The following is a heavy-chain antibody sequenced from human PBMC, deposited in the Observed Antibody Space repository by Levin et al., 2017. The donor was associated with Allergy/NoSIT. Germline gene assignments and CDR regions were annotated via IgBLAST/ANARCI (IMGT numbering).Heavy chain of an antibody. Sequence: PGGSLRLSCAASGFTFSSYAMHWVRQAPGKGLEWVAVISYDGSNKYYADSVKGRFTISRDNSKNTLYLQMNSLRAEDTAVYYCARDQVPRYSSGWYGTWGQGTLVTVSS. D-gene: IGHD6-19*01. V-gene: IGHV3-30-3*01. J-gene: IGHJ5*02. CDR3: ARDQVPRYSSGWYGT. CDR1: GFTFSSYA. CDR2: ISYDGSNK.